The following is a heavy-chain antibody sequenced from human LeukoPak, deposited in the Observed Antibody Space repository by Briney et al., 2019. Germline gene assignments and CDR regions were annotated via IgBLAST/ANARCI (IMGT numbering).Heavy chain of an antibody. CDR3: AKASAMIVVVSKHFDY. CDR1: RFTFINYG. V-gene: IGHV3-30*02. CDR2: IRYDGSRR. Sequence: PGGSLRLSCAASRFTFINYGMHWVRQAPGSGLEWVAFIRYDGSRRYYADSVKGRFTISRDNSKNTLYLQMNSLRAEDTAVYYCAKASAMIVVVSKHFDYWGQGTLVTVSS. J-gene: IGHJ4*02. D-gene: IGHD3-22*01.